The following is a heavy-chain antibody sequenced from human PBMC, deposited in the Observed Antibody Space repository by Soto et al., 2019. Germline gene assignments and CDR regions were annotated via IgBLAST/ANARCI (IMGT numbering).Heavy chain of an antibody. CDR3: ARGGQWLAKREETYYGMDV. J-gene: IGHJ6*02. Sequence: QVQLVQSGAEVKKPGSSVKVSCKASGGTFSSYAISWVRQAPGQGLEWMGGIIPIFGTANYAQKFQGRVTITADESTSTAYMELSSLRSEDTAVDYCARGGQWLAKREETYYGMDVWGQGTTVTVSS. CDR2: IIPIFGTA. V-gene: IGHV1-69*12. D-gene: IGHD6-19*01. CDR1: GGTFSSYA.